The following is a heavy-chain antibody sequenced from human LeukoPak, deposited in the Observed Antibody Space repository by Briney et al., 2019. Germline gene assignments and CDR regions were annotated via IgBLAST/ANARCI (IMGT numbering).Heavy chain of an antibody. CDR1: GGSISSYY. Sequence: SETLSLTCTVSGGSISSYYWSWIRQPPGKGLEGIGYIYYSGSTNYNPSLKSRVTISVDTSKNQFSLKLSSVTAADTAVYYCARDVGAARFDYWGQGTLVTVSS. D-gene: IGHD6-6*01. V-gene: IGHV4-59*01. CDR2: IYYSGST. CDR3: ARDVGAARFDY. J-gene: IGHJ4*02.